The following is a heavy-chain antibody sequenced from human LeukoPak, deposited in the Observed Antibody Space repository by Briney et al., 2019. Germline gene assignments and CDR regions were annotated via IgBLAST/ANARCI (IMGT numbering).Heavy chain of an antibody. Sequence: RGSLRLSCAASGFTFSSYWMSWVRQAPGKGLECVANIKEDGSEEYYVDSVKGRFSISRDNAKNSLYLQMNSLRAEDTAVYYCARDWLAGNPYHAFDLWGKGTMVTVSS. V-gene: IGHV3-7*01. CDR3: ARDWLAGNPYHAFDL. CDR2: IKEDGSEE. CDR1: GFTFSSYW. D-gene: IGHD3-22*01. J-gene: IGHJ3*01.